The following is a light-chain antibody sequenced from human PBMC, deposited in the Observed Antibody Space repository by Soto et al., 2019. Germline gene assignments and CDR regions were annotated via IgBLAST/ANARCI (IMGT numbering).Light chain of an antibody. Sequence: EIVVTQSPAKLSVSPGERATLSCRARQSVSSNLAWYQQKPGQAPRLLIYGASTRATGIPARFSGSGSGTEFTLTISSLQSEDFAVYYCQQYNNWPRTFGQGTKVDIK. CDR3: QQYNNWPRT. CDR1: QSVSSN. V-gene: IGKV3-15*01. CDR2: GAS. J-gene: IGKJ1*01.